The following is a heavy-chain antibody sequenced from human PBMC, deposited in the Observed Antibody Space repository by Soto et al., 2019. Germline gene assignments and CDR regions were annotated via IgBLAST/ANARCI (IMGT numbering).Heavy chain of an antibody. D-gene: IGHD5-12*01. CDR3: ARDQYSGYDHPHYMDV. V-gene: IGHV4-59*01. J-gene: IGHJ6*03. CDR2: IYYSGST. CDR1: GCSISSYY. Sequence: LETLSLTCTFSGCSISSYYWSWIRQPPGKGLEWIGYIYYSGSTNYNPSLKSRVTISVDTSKNQFSLKLSSVTAADTAVYYCARDQYSGYDHPHYMDVWGKGTTVTVSS.